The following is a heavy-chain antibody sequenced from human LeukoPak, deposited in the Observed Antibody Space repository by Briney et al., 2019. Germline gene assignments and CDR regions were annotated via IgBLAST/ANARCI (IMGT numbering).Heavy chain of an antibody. J-gene: IGHJ3*02. D-gene: IGHD2-2*01. CDR3: ARVRGYCSSTSCYEGWFDAFDI. V-gene: IGHV3-21*01. CDR2: ISSSSSYI. Sequence: GGSLRLSCAASGFTFSSYSMNWVRQAPGKGLEWVSSISSSSSYIYNADSVKGRFTISRDNAKNSLYLQMNSLRAEDTAVYYCARVRGYCSSTSCYEGWFDAFDIWGQGTMVTVSS. CDR1: GFTFSSYS.